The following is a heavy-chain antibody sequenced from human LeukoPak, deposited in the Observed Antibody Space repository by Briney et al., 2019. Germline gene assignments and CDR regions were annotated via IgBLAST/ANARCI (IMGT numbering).Heavy chain of an antibody. CDR3: ATGGYYDSSGYYSVPN. CDR2: FDPEDGET. V-gene: IGHV1-24*01. D-gene: IGHD3-22*01. CDR1: GYTLTELS. Sequence: ASVKVSCKVSGYTLTELSMHWVRQAPGKGLEWMGGFDPEDGETIYAQKFQGRVTMTEDTSTDTAYMELSSLRSEDTAVYYCATGGYYDSSGYYSVPNWGQGTLVTVSS. J-gene: IGHJ4*02.